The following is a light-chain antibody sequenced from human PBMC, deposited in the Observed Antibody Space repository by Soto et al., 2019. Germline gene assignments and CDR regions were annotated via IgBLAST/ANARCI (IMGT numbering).Light chain of an antibody. J-gene: IGKJ1*01. Sequence: EIVLTQSPGTLSLSPGERATLSCRASQSVSSSYLDWYQQKPGQAPRLLIYGASSRATGIPDRFSGSGSGTDFTLTISRLEPEDCAVYYCQQYGSSRTFGQGTKVEIK. CDR1: QSVSSSY. CDR3: QQYGSSRT. CDR2: GAS. V-gene: IGKV3-20*01.